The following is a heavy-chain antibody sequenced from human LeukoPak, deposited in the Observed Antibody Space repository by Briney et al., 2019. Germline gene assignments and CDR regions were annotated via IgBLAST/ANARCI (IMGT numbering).Heavy chain of an antibody. Sequence: PGGSLRLSCAASGFIFSSYGVHWVRQAPGKGLEWVAFMPYDGSNKYYADSVKGRFTISRDNSKNTLYLQMNSLRAEDTAVYYCAKETYGSGSYPFDYWGQGTLVTVSS. CDR1: GFIFSSYG. CDR3: AKETYGSGSYPFDY. V-gene: IGHV3-30*02. J-gene: IGHJ4*02. CDR2: MPYDGSNK. D-gene: IGHD3-10*01.